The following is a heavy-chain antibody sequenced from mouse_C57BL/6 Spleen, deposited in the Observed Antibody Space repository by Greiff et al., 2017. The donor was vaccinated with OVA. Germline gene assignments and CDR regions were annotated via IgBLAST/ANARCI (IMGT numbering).Heavy chain of an antibody. V-gene: IGHV5-16*01. CDR2: INYDGSST. J-gene: IGHJ1*03. Sequence: DVMLVESEGGLVQPGSSMKLSCTASGFTFSDYYMAWVRQVPEKGLEWVANINYDGSSTYYLDSLKSRFIISRDNAKNILYLQMSSLKSEDTATYYCAGDPLYYGSSPYWYFDVWGTGTTVTVSS. CDR1: GFTFSDYY. D-gene: IGHD1-1*01. CDR3: AGDPLYYGSSPYWYFDV.